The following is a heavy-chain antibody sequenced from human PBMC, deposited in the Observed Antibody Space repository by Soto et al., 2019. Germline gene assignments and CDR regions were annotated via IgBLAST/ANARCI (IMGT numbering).Heavy chain of an antibody. CDR2: ITSDGSST. Sequence: EVQLVESGGGLVQPGGSLRLSCAASGFTFSNYWMHWVRQAPGKGLVWVSRITSDGSSTTYADSVKGRFTTSRDNAKNTLYLKMNSLRAEDTAVYYCAREYSSSRYFDYWGQGTLVTVSS. CDR1: GFTFSNYW. CDR3: AREYSSSRYFDY. V-gene: IGHV3-74*01. D-gene: IGHD6-6*01. J-gene: IGHJ4*02.